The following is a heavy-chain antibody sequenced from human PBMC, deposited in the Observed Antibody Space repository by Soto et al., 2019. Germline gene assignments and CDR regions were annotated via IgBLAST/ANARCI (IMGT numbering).Heavy chain of an antibody. CDR1: GFTFSSYG. J-gene: IGHJ4*02. CDR2: IWYDGSNK. CDR3: ARGEYYDSSGYFDY. Sequence: GGSLRLSCAASGFTFSSYGMHWVRQAPGKGLEWVAVIWYDGSNKYYADSVKGRFTISRDNSKNTLYLQMNSLRAEDTAVYYCARGEYYDSSGYFDYWGQGTLVTVSS. V-gene: IGHV3-33*01. D-gene: IGHD3-22*01.